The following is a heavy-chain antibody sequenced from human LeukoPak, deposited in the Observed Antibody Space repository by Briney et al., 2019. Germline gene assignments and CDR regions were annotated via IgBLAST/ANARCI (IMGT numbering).Heavy chain of an antibody. Sequence: GGSLRLSCAASGFTVSSNYMTWVRRAPGKGLEWVSVLYSGGSTYYADSVKGRFTISRDNSKNTLYLQMNSLRAEDTAVYYCASGYLSGSTYYFDYWGQGTLVTASS. CDR1: GFTVSSNY. D-gene: IGHD1-26*01. J-gene: IGHJ4*02. CDR2: LYSGGST. V-gene: IGHV3-53*01. CDR3: ASGYLSGSTYYFDY.